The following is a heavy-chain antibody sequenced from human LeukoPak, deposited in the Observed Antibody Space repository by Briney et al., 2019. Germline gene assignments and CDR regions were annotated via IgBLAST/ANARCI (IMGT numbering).Heavy chain of an antibody. CDR2: INHSGST. CDR3: ARGLWFGEFRFDY. J-gene: IGHJ4*02. V-gene: IGHV4-34*01. D-gene: IGHD3-10*01. CDR1: GGSFSGYY. Sequence: RPSETLSLTCAVYGGSFSGYYWSWIRQPPGKGLEWIGEINHSGSTNYNPSLKSRVTISVDTSKNQFSLKLSSVTAADTAVYYCARGLWFGEFRFDYWGQGTLVTVSS.